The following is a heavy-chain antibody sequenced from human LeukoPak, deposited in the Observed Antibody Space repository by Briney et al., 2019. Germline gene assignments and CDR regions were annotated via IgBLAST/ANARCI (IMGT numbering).Heavy chain of an antibody. J-gene: IGHJ6*03. CDR2: IYPGDSDT. D-gene: IGHD3-3*01. Sequence: ESLKISCKGSGYSFTSYWIGWVRQMPGKGLEWMGIIYPGDSDTRYSPSFQGQVTISADKSISTAYLQWSSLKASGTAMYYCARLPITIFGVDLWYYYMDVWGKGTTVTVSS. CDR3: ARLPITIFGVDLWYYYMDV. V-gene: IGHV5-51*01. CDR1: GYSFTSYW.